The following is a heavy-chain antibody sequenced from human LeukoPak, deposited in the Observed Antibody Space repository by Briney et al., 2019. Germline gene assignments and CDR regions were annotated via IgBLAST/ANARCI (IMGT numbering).Heavy chain of an antibody. J-gene: IGHJ4*02. CDR3: ARGYGSGSYYFDY. V-gene: IGHV4-39*07. CDR1: GGSISSSSYY. Sequence: PSQTLSLTCTVSGGSISSSSYYWGWIRQPPGKGLEWIGSIYYSGSTYYNPSLKSRVTISVDTSKNQFSLKLSSVTAADMAVYYCARGYGSGSYYFDYWGQGTLVTVSS. D-gene: IGHD3-10*01. CDR2: IYYSGST.